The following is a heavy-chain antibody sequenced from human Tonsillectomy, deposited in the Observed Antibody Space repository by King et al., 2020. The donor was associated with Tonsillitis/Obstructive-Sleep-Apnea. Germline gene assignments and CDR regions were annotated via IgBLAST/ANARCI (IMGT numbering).Heavy chain of an antibody. CDR1: GFTFSSYG. J-gene: IGHJ4*02. Sequence: VQLVESGGGVVQPGRSLRLSCAASGFTFSSYGMNWVRQAPGKGLEWVAVIWYDGSNKYYVDSVKGRFTISRDNSKNMLWLQMNSLRAEDTGVYYCARWGDGRHFDYWGQGTLVTVSS. V-gene: IGHV3-33*01. D-gene: IGHD3-16*01. CDR3: ARWGDGRHFDY. CDR2: IWYDGSNK.